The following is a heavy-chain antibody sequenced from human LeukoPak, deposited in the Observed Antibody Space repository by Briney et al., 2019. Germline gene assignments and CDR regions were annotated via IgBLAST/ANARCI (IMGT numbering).Heavy chain of an antibody. CDR3: AKRSGYTTGWFFDF. J-gene: IGHJ4*02. CDR2: ISGSGDNT. CDR1: GFSFSSYA. V-gene: IGHV3-23*01. Sequence: QAGGSLRLSCAASGFSFSSYAMSWVRQAPGKGLEWVSSISGSGDNTYYAESVKGRFTISRDNSKNTLFLQMNSLRAEDTAVFYCAKRSGYTTGWFFDFWVQGTLVTVSS. D-gene: IGHD6-19*01.